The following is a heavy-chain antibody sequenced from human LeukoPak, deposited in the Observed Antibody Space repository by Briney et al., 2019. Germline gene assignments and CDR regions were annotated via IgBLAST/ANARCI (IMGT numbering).Heavy chain of an antibody. J-gene: IGHJ4*02. CDR1: GYSFIAYY. Sequence: ASVKVSCKASGYSFIAYYMHWVRQAPGQGLEWMGRINPHTGVTNYAQNFQGRVTMTRDTSITTAYMELSRLRSDDTAVYYCARATLYSSSWYGEDFDYWGQGTLVTVSS. CDR3: ARATLYSSSWYGEDFDY. D-gene: IGHD6-13*01. V-gene: IGHV1-2*06. CDR2: INPHTGVT.